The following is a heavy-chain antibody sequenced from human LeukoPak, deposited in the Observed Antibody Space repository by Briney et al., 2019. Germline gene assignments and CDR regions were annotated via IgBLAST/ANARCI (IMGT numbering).Heavy chain of an antibody. Sequence: PGGSLRLSCAASGFTFSSYAMSWVRQAPGKGLEWVSAISGSGGSTYYADSVKGRFTISRDNAKNSLYLQMNSLRAEDTALYYCAKDLEAVAGTGFDYWGQGTLVTVSS. V-gene: IGHV3-23*01. CDR3: AKDLEAVAGTGFDY. CDR1: GFTFSSYA. D-gene: IGHD6-19*01. J-gene: IGHJ4*02. CDR2: ISGSGGST.